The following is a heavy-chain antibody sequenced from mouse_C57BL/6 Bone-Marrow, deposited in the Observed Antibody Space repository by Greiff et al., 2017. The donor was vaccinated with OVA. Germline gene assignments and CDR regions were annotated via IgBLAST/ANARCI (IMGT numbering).Heavy chain of an antibody. D-gene: IGHD2-4*01. J-gene: IGHJ4*01. V-gene: IGHV14-4*01. Sequence: VQLQQSGAELVRPGASVKLSCTASGFNIKDDYMHWVKQRPEQGLEWIGWIDPENGDTEYASKFQGKATITADTSSNTAYLQLSSLTSDDTAVYYCTTRDYDPYAMDYWGQGTSVTVSS. CDR1: GFNIKDDY. CDR2: IDPENGDT. CDR3: TTRDYDPYAMDY.